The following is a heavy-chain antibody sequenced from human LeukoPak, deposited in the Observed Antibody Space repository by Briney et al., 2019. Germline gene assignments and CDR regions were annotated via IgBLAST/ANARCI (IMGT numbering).Heavy chain of an antibody. J-gene: IGHJ4*02. CDR3: ASEPLDY. D-gene: IGHD1-14*01. CDR2: INHSGST. CDR1: GGSFSGYY. Sequence: TSETLSLTCAVYGGSFSGYYWSWIRQPPGKGLEWIGEINHSGSTNYNPSLKSRVTISVDTSKNQFSLKLSSVTAADTAVYYCASEPLDYWGQGTLVTVSS. V-gene: IGHV4-34*01.